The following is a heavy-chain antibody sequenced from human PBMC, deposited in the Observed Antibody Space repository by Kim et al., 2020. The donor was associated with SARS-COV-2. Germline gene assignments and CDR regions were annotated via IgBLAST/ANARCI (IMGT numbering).Heavy chain of an antibody. J-gene: IGHJ4*02. D-gene: IGHD3-22*01. CDR2: IYYSGST. CDR1: GGSISSSSYY. Sequence: SETLSLTCTVSGGSISSSSYYWGWIRQPPGKGLEWIGSIYYSGSTYYNPSLKSRVTISVDTSKNQFSLKLSSVTAADTAVYYCARVVVITPDFDYWGQGTLVTDSS. CDR3: ARVVVITPDFDY. V-gene: IGHV4-39*01.